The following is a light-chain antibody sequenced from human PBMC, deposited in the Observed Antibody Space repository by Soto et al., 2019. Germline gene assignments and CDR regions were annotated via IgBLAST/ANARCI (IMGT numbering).Light chain of an antibody. Sequence: DIAMTPSPAALSAYVGDRVTMSSPAMQSISSWWAWYQQKPGKAPRLLNYKASSLDSGVPSMFNGSGSGTEFAVSISRLQPDDVATYYCQQYNSYSWAFGQGTKVDIK. CDR3: QQYNSYSWA. CDR1: QSISSW. J-gene: IGKJ1*01. CDR2: KAS. V-gene: IGKV1-5*03.